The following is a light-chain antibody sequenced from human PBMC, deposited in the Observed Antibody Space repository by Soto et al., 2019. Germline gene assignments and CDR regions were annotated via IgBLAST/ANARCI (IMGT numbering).Light chain of an antibody. V-gene: IGKV3-20*01. CDR2: GAS. J-gene: IGKJ3*01. Sequence: EIVLTQSPGTLSLSPGERATLSCRASQSVSSIYLAWYQQKPGQAPRLLIYGASSRATGIPDRFSGSGSGTDFTLTISRLEPEDLAVYYCQQYGSSPRFTFGPGTKVDIK. CDR1: QSVSSIY. CDR3: QQYGSSPRFT.